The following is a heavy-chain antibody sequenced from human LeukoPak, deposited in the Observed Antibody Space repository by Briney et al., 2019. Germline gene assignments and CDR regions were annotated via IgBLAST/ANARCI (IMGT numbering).Heavy chain of an antibody. CDR2: ISGSGGST. Sequence: GGSLRLACAAYGFTFSSYAMSWVRQAPGKGLEWVSAISGSGGSTYYADSVKGRFTISRDNSKNTLYLQMNSLRAEDTAVYYCAKDPPRFPQLPNWFDPWGQGTLVTVSS. CDR1: GFTFSSYA. D-gene: IGHD2-2*01. J-gene: IGHJ5*02. V-gene: IGHV3-23*01. CDR3: AKDPPRFPQLPNWFDP.